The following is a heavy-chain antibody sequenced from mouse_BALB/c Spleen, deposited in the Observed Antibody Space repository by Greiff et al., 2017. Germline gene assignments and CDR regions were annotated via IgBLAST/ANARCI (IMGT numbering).Heavy chain of an antibody. CDR1: GFTFSDYY. Sequence: EVQLVESGGGLVKPGGSLKLSCAASGFTFSDYYMYWVRQTPEKRLEWVATISDGGSYTYYPDSVKGRFTISRDNAKNNLYLQMSSLKSEDTAMYYCARSPYGSSYDAMDYWGQGTSVTVSS. CDR3: ARSPYGSSYDAMDY. D-gene: IGHD1-1*01. J-gene: IGHJ4*01. CDR2: ISDGGSYT. V-gene: IGHV5-4*02.